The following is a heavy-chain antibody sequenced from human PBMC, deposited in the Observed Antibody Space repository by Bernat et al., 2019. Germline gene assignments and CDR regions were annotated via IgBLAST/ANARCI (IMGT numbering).Heavy chain of an antibody. Sequence: VQLVESGPGLVKPSETLSLTCTVSGGSISSYYWSWIRQPPGKGLEWIGYIYYSGSTNYNPSLKSRVTISVDTSKNQFSLKLSSVTAADTAVYYCARHDSGYDYTRPYYFDYWGQGTLVTVSS. CDR1: GGSISSYY. CDR2: IYYSGST. J-gene: IGHJ4*02. D-gene: IGHD5-12*01. CDR3: ARHDSGYDYTRPYYFDY. V-gene: IGHV4-59*08.